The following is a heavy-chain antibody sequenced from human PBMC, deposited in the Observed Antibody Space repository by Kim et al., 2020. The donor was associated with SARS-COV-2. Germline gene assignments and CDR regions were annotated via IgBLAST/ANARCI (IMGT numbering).Heavy chain of an antibody. J-gene: IGHJ6*02. V-gene: IGHV1-69*04. Sequence: SVKVSCKASGGTFSSYAISWVRQAPGQGLEWMGRIIPILGIANYAQKFQGRVTITADKSTSTAYMELSSLRSEDTAVYYCARGEQITMIVVPLRPYYGMDVWGQGTTVTVSS. D-gene: IGHD3-22*01. CDR3: ARGEQITMIVVPLRPYYGMDV. CDR1: GGTFSSYA. CDR2: IIPILGIA.